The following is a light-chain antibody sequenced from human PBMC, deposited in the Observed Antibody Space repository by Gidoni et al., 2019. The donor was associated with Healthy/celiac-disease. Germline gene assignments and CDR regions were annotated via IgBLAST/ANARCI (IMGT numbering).Light chain of an antibody. CDR2: GAS. CDR3: QQYGSSLFT. V-gene: IGKV3-20*01. J-gene: IGKJ3*01. Sequence: EIVLTQSPGTLSLSPGERATLSCRASQSVSSSYLAWSRQKPGQATRLLIYGASSRATGIPARFSGSGSGTDFTLTISRLEPEDCAVYYCQQYGSSLFTFGPGTKVEI. CDR1: QSVSSSY.